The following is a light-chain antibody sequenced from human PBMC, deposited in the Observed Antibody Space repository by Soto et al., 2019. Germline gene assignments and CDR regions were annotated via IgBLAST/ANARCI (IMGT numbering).Light chain of an antibody. CDR1: SSDIGAYDS. J-gene: IGLJ3*02. CDR2: EVS. CDR3: GSWDRSLRGWV. Sequence: QSVLTQTPSASGSRGQSVTISCTGTSSDIGAYDSVSWYQHHPGKAPRALIYEVSKRPSGVPDRFSGSKSATSATLDITGLQTGDEADYYCGSWDRSLRGWVFGGGTKLTVL. V-gene: IGLV2-8*01.